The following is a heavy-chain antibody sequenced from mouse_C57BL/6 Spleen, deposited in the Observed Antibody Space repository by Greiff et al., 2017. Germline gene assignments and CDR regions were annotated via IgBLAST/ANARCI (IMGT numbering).Heavy chain of an antibody. Sequence: VQLQQSGGDLVKPGGSLKLSCAASGFTFSSYGMSWVRQTPDKRLEWVATISSGGSYTSSPDSVKGRFTISRDNAKNTLYLQMSSLKSEDTAMYYCARQSNYLYAMDYWGQGTSVTVSS. J-gene: IGHJ4*01. V-gene: IGHV5-6*01. D-gene: IGHD2-5*01. CDR2: ISSGGSYT. CDR3: ARQSNYLYAMDY. CDR1: GFTFSSYG.